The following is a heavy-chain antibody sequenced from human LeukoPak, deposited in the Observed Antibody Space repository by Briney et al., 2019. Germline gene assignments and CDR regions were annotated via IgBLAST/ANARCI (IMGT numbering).Heavy chain of an antibody. CDR3: ARPGTTPDAFDL. CDR1: GFTFTDYY. CDR2: IISSGDTI. Sequence: GGSLRLSCAASGFTFTDYYMSWVRQAPGKGLEWVSYIISSGDTIYYADSVKGRFTISRDNAKSSLYLQMNSLRVEDTAVYYCARPGTTPDAFDLWGQGTMVTVSS. V-gene: IGHV3-11*01. D-gene: IGHD1-14*01. J-gene: IGHJ3*01.